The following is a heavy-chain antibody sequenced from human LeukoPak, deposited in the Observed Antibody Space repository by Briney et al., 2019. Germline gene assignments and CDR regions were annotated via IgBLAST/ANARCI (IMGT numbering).Heavy chain of an antibody. J-gene: IGHJ4*02. D-gene: IGHD2-2*02. V-gene: IGHV3-49*04. CDR3: TREYRVVVPAAIRWVAVYFDY. Sequence: GGSLRLSCTASGFTFGDYAMSWVRQAPGKGLEWVGFIRSKAYGGTTEYAASVKGRFTISRDDSKSIVYLQMNSLKTEDTAVYYCTREYRVVVPAAIRWVAVYFDYWGQGTLVTVSS. CDR2: IRSKAYGGTT. CDR1: GFTFGDYA.